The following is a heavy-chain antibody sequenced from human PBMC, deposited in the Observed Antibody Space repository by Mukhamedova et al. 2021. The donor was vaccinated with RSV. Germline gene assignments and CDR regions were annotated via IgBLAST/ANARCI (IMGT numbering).Heavy chain of an antibody. D-gene: IGHD2-2*01. V-gene: IGHV3-30*02. CDR2: IRYDGSNK. CDR3: AKTAGCSSTSCYFTPDY. J-gene: IGHJ4*02. Sequence: GLEWVAFIRYDGSNKYYADSVKGRFTISRDNSKNTLYLQMNSLRAEDKAVYYCAKTAGCSSTSCYFTPDYWGQGTLVTVSS.